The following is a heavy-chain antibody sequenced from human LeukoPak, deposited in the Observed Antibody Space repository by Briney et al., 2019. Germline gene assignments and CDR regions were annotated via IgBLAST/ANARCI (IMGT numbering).Heavy chain of an antibody. CDR3: ARDYCTRGGDCYKEDLFDP. CDR1: GYTFAIYG. J-gene: IGHJ5*02. Sequence: GASVKVSCKASGYTFAIYGISWVRQAPGQGLEWMACISPYDGDTNYAQNFEGRVTMTTETSTSTAYMELRSLRSDDTAIYYCARDYCTRGGDCYKEDLFDPWGQGTLVTVSS. D-gene: IGHD2-21*02. CDR2: ISPYDGDT. V-gene: IGHV1-18*01.